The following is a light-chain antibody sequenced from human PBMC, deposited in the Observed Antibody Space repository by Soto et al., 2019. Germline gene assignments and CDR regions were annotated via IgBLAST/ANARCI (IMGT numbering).Light chain of an antibody. J-gene: IGKJ2*01. CDR2: GAS. Sequence: EIVLTQSPGTVSLSPGERATLSCRASQSVSSTYLAWYQHKPGQAPRLLIYGASSRATGISDRFSGSGSGTDFTLTISRLEPEDFAVYYCQQYGTSPKTFGQGTKLEIK. CDR3: QQYGTSPKT. V-gene: IGKV3-20*01. CDR1: QSVSSTY.